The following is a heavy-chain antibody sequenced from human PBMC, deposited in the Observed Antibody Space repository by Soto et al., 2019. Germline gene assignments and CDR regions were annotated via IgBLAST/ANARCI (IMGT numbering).Heavy chain of an antibody. CDR1: GFTFSSYG. CDR2: ISYDGSNK. V-gene: IGHV3-30*18. J-gene: IGHJ3*01. D-gene: IGHD5-18*01. Sequence: GGSLRLSCAASGFTFSSYGMHWVRQAPGKGLEWVAVISYDGSNKYYADSVKGRFTISRDNSKNTLYLQMNSLRAEDTAVYYCAKDPPSGYGRAFEVWGQGTMVTVSS. CDR3: AKDPPSGYGRAFEV.